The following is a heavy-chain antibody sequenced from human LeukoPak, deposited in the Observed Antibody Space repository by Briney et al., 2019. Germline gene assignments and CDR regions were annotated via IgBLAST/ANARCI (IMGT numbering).Heavy chain of an antibody. CDR1: GGSISSYY. CDR2: INHSGST. Sequence: SETLSLTCTVSGGSISSYYWSWIRQPPGKGLEWIGEINHSGSTNYNPSLKSRVTISVDTSKNQFSLKLSSVTAADTAVYYCARGLVVVAATPYYYYGMDVWGQGTTVTVSS. V-gene: IGHV4-34*01. D-gene: IGHD2-15*01. CDR3: ARGLVVVAATPYYYYGMDV. J-gene: IGHJ6*02.